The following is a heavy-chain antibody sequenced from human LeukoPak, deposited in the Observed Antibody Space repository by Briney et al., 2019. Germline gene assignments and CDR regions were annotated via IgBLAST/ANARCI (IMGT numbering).Heavy chain of an antibody. J-gene: IGHJ6*03. CDR3: ARDRDGSSGYYRYYYYYMDV. CDR2: MNPNSGNT. Sequence: ASVKVSCKASGYTFTSYDINWVRQATGQGLEWMGWMNPNSGNTGYAQKFQGRVTMTRNTSISTAYMELSSLRSEDTAVYYCARDRDGSSGYYRYYYYYMDVWGKGTTVTVSS. CDR1: GYTFTSYD. V-gene: IGHV1-8*01. D-gene: IGHD3-22*01.